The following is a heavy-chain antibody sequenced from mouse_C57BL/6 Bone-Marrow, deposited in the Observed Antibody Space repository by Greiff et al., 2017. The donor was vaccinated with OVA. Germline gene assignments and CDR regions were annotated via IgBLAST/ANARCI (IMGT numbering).Heavy chain of an antibody. J-gene: IGHJ1*01. V-gene: IGHV1-55*01. CDR1: GYTFTSYW. Sequence: VKLQQPGAELVKPGASVKMSCKASGYTFTSYWITWVKQRPGQGLEWIGDIYPGSGSIDYNENFKSKATLTVDTSSSTAYMQLSSLTSEDSAVYYCARRGYYEYFDVWGSGTTVTVSS. CDR2: IYPGSGSI. D-gene: IGHD2-4*01. CDR3: ARRGYYEYFDV.